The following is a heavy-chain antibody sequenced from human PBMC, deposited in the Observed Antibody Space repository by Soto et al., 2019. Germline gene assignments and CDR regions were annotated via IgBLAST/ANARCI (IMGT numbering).Heavy chain of an antibody. CDR3: NSRVSEHFDF. CDR2: IDPIVTGV. D-gene: IGHD1-1*01. Sequence: VQLLESGGDLVQPGGSLRLSCAATGLPFSNFAMNWVRQAPGRGLEWVSTIDPIVTGVHSADSVKGRFTISRDNSRNTLYLQMNSLRADDTVMYYCNSRVSEHFDFWGQGTLVTVSS. CDR1: GLPFSNFA. J-gene: IGHJ4*02. V-gene: IGHV3-23*05.